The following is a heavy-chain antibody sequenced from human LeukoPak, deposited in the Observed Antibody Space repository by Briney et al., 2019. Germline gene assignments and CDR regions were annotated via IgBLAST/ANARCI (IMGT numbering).Heavy chain of an antibody. J-gene: IGHJ4*02. V-gene: IGHV3-48*01. D-gene: IGHD4-17*01. CDR2: ISSSSSTI. CDR1: GFTFSSYS. Sequence: GSLRLSCAASGFTFSSYSMNWVRQAPGKGLEWVSYISSSSSTIYYADSVKGRFTISRDNSKNTLYLQMNSLRAEDTAVYYCAKDHDYGDLYYFDYWGQGTLVTVSS. CDR3: AKDHDYGDLYYFDY.